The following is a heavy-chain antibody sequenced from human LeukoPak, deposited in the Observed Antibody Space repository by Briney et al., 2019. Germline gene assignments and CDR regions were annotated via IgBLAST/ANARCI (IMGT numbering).Heavy chain of an antibody. CDR2: IYYSGTT. J-gene: IGHJ6*03. D-gene: IGHD1-1*01. CDR3: ARVSWFPGTSYYCMDV. V-gene: IGHV4-59*01. Sequence: SETLSLTCTVSGGSISSYYWSWIRQPPGKGLEWIGYIYYSGTTNYNPSLKIRVTISVDTSKNQFSLKLSSVTAADTAVYYCARVSWFPGTSYYCMDVWGKGTTVTVSS. CDR1: GGSISSYY.